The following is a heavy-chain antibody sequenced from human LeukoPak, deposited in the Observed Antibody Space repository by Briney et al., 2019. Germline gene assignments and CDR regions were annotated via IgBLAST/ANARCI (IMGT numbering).Heavy chain of an antibody. CDR1: GGTFSSYA. CDR3: AATPYYDILTGYYTLWYFDL. D-gene: IGHD3-9*01. Sequence: SVKVSFKASGGTFSSYAISWVRQAPGQGLEWMGRIIPILGIANYAQKFQERVTITRDMSTSTAYMELSSLRSEDTAVYYCAATPYYDILTGYYTLWYFDLWGRGTLVTVSS. J-gene: IGHJ2*01. V-gene: IGHV1-69*04. CDR2: IIPILGIA.